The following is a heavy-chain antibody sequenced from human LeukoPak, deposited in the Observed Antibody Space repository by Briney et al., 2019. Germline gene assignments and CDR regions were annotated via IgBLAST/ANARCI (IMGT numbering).Heavy chain of an antibody. D-gene: IGHD4-17*01. V-gene: IGHV4-59*08. J-gene: IGHJ4*02. Sequence: SETLSLTCTVSGGSISSYYWSWIRQPPGKGLEWIGYIYYSGSTNYNPSLKSRVTISVDTSKNQFSLKLSSVTAADTAVYYCARHDYGDYPFDYWGQGTLVTVPS. CDR3: ARHDYGDYPFDY. CDR1: GGSISSYY. CDR2: IYYSGST.